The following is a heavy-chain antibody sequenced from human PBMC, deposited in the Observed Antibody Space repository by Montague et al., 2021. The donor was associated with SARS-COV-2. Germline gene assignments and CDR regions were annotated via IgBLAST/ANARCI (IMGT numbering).Heavy chain of an antibody. Sequence: TLSLTCTVSGDSITSGGYFWNWIRQHPGKGLEYIGAISYSGSTYYKPSLPSRVSISMDTSKHAFSLSLHSVTAADTAVYFCAASGRRGYSNPFHHCGRGSLVTVSS. V-gene: IGHV4-31*03. CDR2: ISYSGST. J-gene: IGHJ4*02. CDR1: GDSITSGGYF. D-gene: IGHD4-11*01. CDR3: AASGRRGYSNPFHH.